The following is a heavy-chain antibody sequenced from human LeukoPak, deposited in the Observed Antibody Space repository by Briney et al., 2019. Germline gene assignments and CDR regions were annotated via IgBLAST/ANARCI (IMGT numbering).Heavy chain of an antibody. V-gene: IGHV4-38-2*02. Sequence: PSETLSLTCTVSSYSISSDYYWGWIRQPPGKGLEWIGSIFHRGTTYYNPSLKSRVTISVDTSKNQFSLKLSSVTAADTAVYYCARYDYGDY. CDR1: SYSISSDYY. CDR2: IFHRGTT. CDR3: ARYDYGDY. D-gene: IGHD4-17*01. J-gene: IGHJ4*03.